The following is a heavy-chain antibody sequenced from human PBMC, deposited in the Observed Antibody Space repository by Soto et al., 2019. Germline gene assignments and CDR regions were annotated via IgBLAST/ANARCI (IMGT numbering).Heavy chain of an antibody. CDR2: IYYSSKT. CDR3: AKNLPRTGRFDY. V-gene: IGHV4-39*01. CDR1: GASITSTTYF. J-gene: IGHJ4*02. Sequence: PSETLSLTCTLSGASITSTTYFWAWIRQPPGRGLEWVGSIYYSSKTHYNPSLKNRVTISVDRSKNQFSLQMTSVTAADTAVYYCAKNLPRTGRFDYWGQGTLVTVSS.